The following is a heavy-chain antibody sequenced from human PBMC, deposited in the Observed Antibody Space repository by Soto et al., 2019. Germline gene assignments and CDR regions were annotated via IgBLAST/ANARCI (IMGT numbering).Heavy chain of an antibody. J-gene: IGHJ5*02. CDR1: GFTYSSYV. CDR3: ARDVREYCSSTSCYDIIWHWFGP. Sequence: PGGALRRSCAACGFTYSSYVIHWVRQEPGKGLEWVAVIWYDGSNKYYADSVKGRFTISRDNSKNTLYLQMNSLRAEDTAVYYCARDVREYCSSTSCYDIIWHWFGPWGQGTLVTVSS. D-gene: IGHD2-2*01. V-gene: IGHV3-33*01. CDR2: IWYDGSNK.